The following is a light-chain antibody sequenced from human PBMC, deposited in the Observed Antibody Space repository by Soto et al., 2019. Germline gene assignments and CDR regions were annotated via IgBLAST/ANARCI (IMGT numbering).Light chain of an antibody. V-gene: IGLV3-21*01. Sequence: SYELTQPPSVSVAPGETARITCGGNNIGRKSGHWYHQKPGQAPVLVIYYDSDRPSGIPERISGSNPGNTATLTITRVEAGDEADYYCQVWDRKSDHPVFGGGTKLTVL. CDR3: QVWDRKSDHPV. CDR2: YDS. CDR1: NIGRKS. J-gene: IGLJ2*01.